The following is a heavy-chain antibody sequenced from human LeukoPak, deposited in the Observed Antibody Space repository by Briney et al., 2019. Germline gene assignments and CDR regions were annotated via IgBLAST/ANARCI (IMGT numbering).Heavy chain of an antibody. CDR3: ARVTREAARYWYFDL. CDR1: GGTFSGYY. Sequence: SETLSLTCAVYGGTFSGYYWSWIRQPPGKGLEWIGETNHSGSTNYNPSLKSRVTISVDTSKNQFSLKLSSVTATDTAVYYCARVTREAARYWYFDLWGRGTLVTVSS. V-gene: IGHV4-34*01. CDR2: TNHSGST. D-gene: IGHD6-6*01. J-gene: IGHJ2*01.